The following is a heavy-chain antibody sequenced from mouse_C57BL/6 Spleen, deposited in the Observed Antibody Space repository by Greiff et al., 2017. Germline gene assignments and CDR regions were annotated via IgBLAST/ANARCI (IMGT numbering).Heavy chain of an antibody. CDR3: ARSRLSVLYWYFYV. J-gene: IGHJ1*03. CDR1: GYTFTSYW. D-gene: IGHD1-3*01. Sequence: QVHVKQPGAELVKPGASVKLSCKASGYTFTSYWMHWVKQRPGRGLEWIGRIDPNSGGTKYNEKFKSKATLTVDKPSSTAYMQLSSLPSEDSAVYYCARSRLSVLYWYFYVWGTGTTVTVSS. CDR2: IDPNSGGT. V-gene: IGHV1-72*01.